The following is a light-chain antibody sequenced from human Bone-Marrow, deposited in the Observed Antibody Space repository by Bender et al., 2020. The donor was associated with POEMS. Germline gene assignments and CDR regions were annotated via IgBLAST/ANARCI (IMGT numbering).Light chain of an antibody. Sequence: SYELTQPPSVSVSPGQTARITCSGDALPKQYAYWYQQKSGQAPVLVIYYDSDRPSGVSDRFSGSKSGNTASLTISGLQADDEADYYCSSYTGSSTYVFGTGTKVTVL. V-gene: IGLV3-25*03. CDR1: ALPKQY. J-gene: IGLJ1*01. CDR3: SSYTGSSTYV. CDR2: YDS.